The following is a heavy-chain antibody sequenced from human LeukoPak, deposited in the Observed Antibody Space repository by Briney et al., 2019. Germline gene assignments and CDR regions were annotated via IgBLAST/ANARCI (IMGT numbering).Heavy chain of an antibody. Sequence: QPGRSLRLSCAASGFTFSSYEMNWVRQAPGKGLEWVSYISSSGSTIYYADSVKGRFTISRDNAKNSLYLQMNSLRAEDTAVHYCARGFAGTLFYWGQGTLVTVSS. D-gene: IGHD6-13*01. CDR1: GFTFSSYE. V-gene: IGHV3-48*03. J-gene: IGHJ4*02. CDR3: ARGFAGTLFY. CDR2: ISSSGSTI.